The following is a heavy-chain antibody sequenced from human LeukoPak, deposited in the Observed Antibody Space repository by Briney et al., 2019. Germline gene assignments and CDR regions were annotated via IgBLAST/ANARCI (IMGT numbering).Heavy chain of an antibody. Sequence: GRSLRLSCAASGFTFSSYGMHWVRQAPGKGLQWVAYIRYDGRNKYSADSVKGRFTIYRDNSKSTLYLQMNSLRPEDTAVYYCAKGGSNNWSFDNWGQGTLVTVSS. CDR1: GFTFSSYG. D-gene: IGHD1-1*01. CDR2: IRYDGRNK. V-gene: IGHV3-30*02. J-gene: IGHJ4*02. CDR3: AKGGSNNWSFDN.